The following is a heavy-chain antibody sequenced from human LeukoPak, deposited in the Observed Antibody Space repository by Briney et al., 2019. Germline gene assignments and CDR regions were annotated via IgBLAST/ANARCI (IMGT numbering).Heavy chain of an antibody. CDR1: GYTFTSYG. J-gene: IGHJ4*02. CDR2: ISAYNGNT. Sequence: GASVKVSYKASGYTFTSYGIRWVRQAPGQGLEWMGWISAYNGNTNYAQKLQGRVTMTTDTSTSTAYMGPGSLRSDDTAVYHRASAGYSYGYVGDYWGQGTLVTVSS. CDR3: ASAGYSYGYVGDY. D-gene: IGHD5-18*01. V-gene: IGHV1-18*01.